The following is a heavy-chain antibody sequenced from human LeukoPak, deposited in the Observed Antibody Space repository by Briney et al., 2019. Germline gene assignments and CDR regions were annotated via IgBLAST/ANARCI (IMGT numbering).Heavy chain of an antibody. CDR2: INWNSGDI. J-gene: IGHJ4*02. D-gene: IGHD6-19*01. CDR3: TKDAIPVAVTYYFDY. Sequence: GGSLRLSCAASGFSISSYWMTWVRQAPGKGLEWVSGINWNSGDIGYADSVKGRFTISRDNANNSLYLQMNSLRPEDTALYYCTKDAIPVAVTYYFDYWGQGTLVIVSS. V-gene: IGHV3-9*01. CDR1: GFSISSYW.